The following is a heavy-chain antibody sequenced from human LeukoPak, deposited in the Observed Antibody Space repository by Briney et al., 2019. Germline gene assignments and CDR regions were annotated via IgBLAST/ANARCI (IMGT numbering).Heavy chain of an antibody. CDR3: SRDIPNWATDV. CDR2: INTNAGNP. V-gene: IGHV7-4-1*02. D-gene: IGHD1-1*01. Sequence: ASVKVSCKASGYTFTRYALHWVRQAPGQGLEWMGWINTNAGNPTYAQGFTGRFVFSVDTSVSTAYLQISSLKAEDTGVYYCSRDIPNWATDVWGQGTTVTVSS. CDR1: GYTFTRYA. J-gene: IGHJ6*02.